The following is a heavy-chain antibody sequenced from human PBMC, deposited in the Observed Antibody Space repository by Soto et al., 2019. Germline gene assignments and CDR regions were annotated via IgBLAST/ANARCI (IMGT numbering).Heavy chain of an antibody. V-gene: IGHV4-59*08. J-gene: IGHJ4*02. Sequence: ASETLSLTCTVSGGSISNSYWSWIRQPPGKGLEWIGYIYYSGRTNYNPSLKSRVTISVDTSKNQFSLELSSVTAADTAVYYCAIYGGNSVYFDYWGQGTLVTVSS. D-gene: IGHD4-17*01. CDR2: IYYSGRT. CDR3: AIYGGNSVYFDY. CDR1: GGSISNSY.